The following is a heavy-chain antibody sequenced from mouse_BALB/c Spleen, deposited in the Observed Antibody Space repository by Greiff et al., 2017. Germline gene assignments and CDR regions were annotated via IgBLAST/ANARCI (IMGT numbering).Heavy chain of an antibody. V-gene: IGHV5-6-5*01. J-gene: IGHJ2*01. Sequence: EVKLVESGGGLVKPGGSLKLSCAASGFTFSSYAMSWVRQTPEKRLEWVASISSGGSTYYPDSVKGRFTISRDNARNILYLQMSSLRSEDTAMYYCARDIITTGGFDYWGQGTTLTVSS. CDR3: ARDIITTGGFDY. CDR1: GFTFSSYA. D-gene: IGHD1-1*01. CDR2: ISSGGST.